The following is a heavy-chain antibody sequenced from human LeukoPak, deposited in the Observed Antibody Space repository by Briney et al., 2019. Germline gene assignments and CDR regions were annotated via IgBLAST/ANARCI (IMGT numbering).Heavy chain of an antibody. V-gene: IGHV1-69*13. J-gene: IGHJ6*02. CDR2: IIPIFGTA. CDR3: ARESSYYGSGSLGLRAPTDYGMDV. CDR1: GYSFTSYA. Sequence: GASVKVSCKASGYSFTSYAISWVRQAPGQGLEWMGGIIPIFGTANYAQKFQGRVTITADESTSTAYMELSSLRSEDTAVYYCARESSYYGSGSLGLRAPTDYGMDVWGQGTTVTVSS. D-gene: IGHD3-10*01.